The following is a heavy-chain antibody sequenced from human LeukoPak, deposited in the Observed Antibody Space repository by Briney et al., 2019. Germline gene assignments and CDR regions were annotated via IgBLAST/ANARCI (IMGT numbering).Heavy chain of an antibody. D-gene: IGHD6-13*01. CDR2: ISSSSSYI. CDR3: AKPHTPGIAAHDP. CDR1: GFTFSSYS. V-gene: IGHV3-21*01. Sequence: GGSLRLSCAASGFTFSSYSMNWVRQAPGKGLEWVSSISSSSSYIYYADSVKGRFTISRDNAKNSLYLQMNSLRAEDTAVYYCAKPHTPGIAAHDPWGQGTLVTVSS. J-gene: IGHJ5*02.